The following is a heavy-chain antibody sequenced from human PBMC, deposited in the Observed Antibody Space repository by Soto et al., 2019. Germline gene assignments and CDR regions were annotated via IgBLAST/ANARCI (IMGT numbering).Heavy chain of an antibody. CDR2: INTCNGNT. J-gene: IGHJ5*02. CDR1: GYSFSSYG. V-gene: IGHV1-3*04. Sequence: ASVKVSCKASGYSFSSYGIHWVRQAPGQGLEWMGWINTCNGNTRYSQKFEDRITMTRDTSATTAYMELNNLTSDDTALYYCASSTLSWGQGTLVTVSS. CDR3: ASSTLS.